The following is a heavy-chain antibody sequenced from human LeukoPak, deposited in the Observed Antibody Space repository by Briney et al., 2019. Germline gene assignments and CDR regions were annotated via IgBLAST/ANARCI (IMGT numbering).Heavy chain of an antibody. D-gene: IGHD2-15*01. CDR2: MKQDGSDK. CDR1: GFIFSSYW. Sequence: GGSLRLSCEASGFIFSSYWMSWVRQAPGKGLEWAANMKQDGSDKYYADSVKGRFTISRDNAKNSLDLQMNSLRVEDTAVYYCARTGAVCRGGSCYYSFDYWGQGTLVT. V-gene: IGHV3-7*01. J-gene: IGHJ4*02. CDR3: ARTGAVCRGGSCYYSFDY.